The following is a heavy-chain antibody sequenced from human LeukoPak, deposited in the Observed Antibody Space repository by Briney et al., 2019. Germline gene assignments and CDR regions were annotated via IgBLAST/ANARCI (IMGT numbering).Heavy chain of an antibody. CDR2: IYSGGNT. CDR3: ARDRLHYDSLTGYPAD. CDR1: GFTVSSNY. Sequence: GGSLRLSCAASGFTVSSNYMSWVRQAPGKGLEWVSVIYSGGNTHYADSVKGRFTISRDNSKNTLYLQMNSLRAEDTAVYYCARDRLHYDSLTGYPADWGQGTLVTVSS. J-gene: IGHJ4*02. V-gene: IGHV3-66*01. D-gene: IGHD3-9*01.